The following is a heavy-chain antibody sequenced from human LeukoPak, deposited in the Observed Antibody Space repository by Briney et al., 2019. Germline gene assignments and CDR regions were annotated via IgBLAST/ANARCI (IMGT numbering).Heavy chain of an antibody. Sequence: SETLSLTCTVSGGSISNYYWSWIRQPPGKGLVWIGYIYYSGITNYNPSLKSRVTISVDTSKNQFSLKLSSVTAADTAVYYCARVGSAVTTDFDYWGQGTLVTVSS. J-gene: IGHJ4*02. V-gene: IGHV4-59*01. D-gene: IGHD4-17*01. CDR1: GGSISNYY. CDR3: ARVGSAVTTDFDY. CDR2: IYYSGIT.